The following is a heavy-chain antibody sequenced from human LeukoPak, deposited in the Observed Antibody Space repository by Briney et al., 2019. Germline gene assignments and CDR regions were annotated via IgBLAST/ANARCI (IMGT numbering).Heavy chain of an antibody. Sequence: PGGSLRLSCAASGFTFSSYWMHWVRQAPGKGLVWVSHINSVGSYTTYADSVKGRFTISRDNAKNSLYLQMNSQRAEDTAVYYCARDRKLWEAVAFNYYYYYYGMDVWGQGTTVTVSS. J-gene: IGHJ6*02. D-gene: IGHD6-19*01. CDR3: ARDRKLWEAVAFNYYYYYYGMDV. CDR1: GFTFSSYW. V-gene: IGHV3-74*03. CDR2: INSVGSYT.